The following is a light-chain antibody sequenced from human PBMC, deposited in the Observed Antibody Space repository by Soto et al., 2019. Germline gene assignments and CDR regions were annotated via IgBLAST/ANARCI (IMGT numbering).Light chain of an antibody. CDR3: QEYSRT. CDR2: DAS. CDR1: QSVSSY. Sequence: EIVLTQSPATLSLSPGERATVSCRASQSVSSYLAWYQQKPGQAPRLLIYDASNRATGIPARFSGSGSGTDFTLTIRRLEPEDFAVYYCQEYSRTFGQGTKVDIK. V-gene: IGKV3-11*01. J-gene: IGKJ1*01.